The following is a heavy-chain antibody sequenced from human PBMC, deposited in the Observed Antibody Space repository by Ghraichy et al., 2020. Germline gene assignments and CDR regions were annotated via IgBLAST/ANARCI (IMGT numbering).Heavy chain of an antibody. V-gene: IGHV3-7*01. Sequence: GESLNISCAASGFTFSSYWMSWVRQAPGKGLEWVANIKQDGSEKYYVDSVKGRFTISRDNAKNSLYLQMNSLRAEDTAVYYCARDLLEFGFDPWGQGTLVTVSS. CDR2: IKQDGSEK. J-gene: IGHJ5*02. CDR3: ARDLLEFGFDP. D-gene: IGHD3-3*01. CDR1: GFTFSSYW.